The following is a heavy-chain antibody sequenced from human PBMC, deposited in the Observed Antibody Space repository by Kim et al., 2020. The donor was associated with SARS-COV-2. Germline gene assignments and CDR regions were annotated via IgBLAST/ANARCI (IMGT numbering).Heavy chain of an antibody. D-gene: IGHD2-2*01. CDR3: AADWGGRYCSSTSCRYAAIDSYYGMDV. J-gene: IGHJ6*02. CDR1: GFTFTSSA. V-gene: IGHV1-58*01. CDR2: IVVGSGNT. Sequence: SVKVSCKASGFTFTSSAVQWVRQARGQRLEWIGWIVVGSGNTNYAQKFQERVTITRDMSTSTAYMELSSLRSEDTAVYYCAADWGGRYCSSTSCRYAAIDSYYGMDVWGQGTTVTVSS.